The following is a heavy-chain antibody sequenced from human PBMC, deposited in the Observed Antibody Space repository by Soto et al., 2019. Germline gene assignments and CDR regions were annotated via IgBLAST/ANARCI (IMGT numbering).Heavy chain of an antibody. D-gene: IGHD4-4*01. Sequence: QVQLQESGPGLVKPSQTLSLTCTVSGDSITSVGYYWSWIRQHPGKGLEWIGYIPYSGNTYYNPSLKRRVTISVDTSKNQFSLNLTSVTAADTAVYYCARGAVTTEDYWGQGTLVTVSS. J-gene: IGHJ4*02. CDR1: GDSITSVGYY. V-gene: IGHV4-31*03. CDR3: ARGAVTTEDY. CDR2: IPYSGNT.